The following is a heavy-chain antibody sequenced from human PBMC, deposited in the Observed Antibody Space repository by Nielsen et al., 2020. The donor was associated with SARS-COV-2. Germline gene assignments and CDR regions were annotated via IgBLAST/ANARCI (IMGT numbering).Heavy chain of an antibody. J-gene: IGHJ4*02. CDR2: ISYDGSNK. D-gene: IGHD4-17*01. V-gene: IGHV3-30*18. CDR1: GFTFSSYG. CDR3: AKDPRGDPDY. Sequence: GESLKISCAASGFTFSSYGMHWVRQAPGEGLEWVAVISYDGSNKYYADSVKGRFTISRDNSKNTLYLQMNSLRAEDTAVYYCAKDPRGDPDYWGQGTLVTVSS.